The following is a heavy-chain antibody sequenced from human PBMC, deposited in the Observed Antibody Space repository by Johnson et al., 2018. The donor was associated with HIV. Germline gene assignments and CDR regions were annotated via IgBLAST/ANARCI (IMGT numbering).Heavy chain of an antibody. D-gene: IGHD1-1*01. CDR2: IRFDGSDK. V-gene: IGHV3-30*02. J-gene: IGHJ3*02. CDR1: GFTFSTYG. Sequence: VQLVESGGGVVQPGGSLRLSCAASGFTFSTYGVHWVRQAPGKGLEWVSFIRFDGSDKYYADFVKGRFTVSRDNSKNTLYLQVNSLRPEDTAVYCCATERQAALDIWGQGTMVSVSS. CDR3: ATERQAALDI.